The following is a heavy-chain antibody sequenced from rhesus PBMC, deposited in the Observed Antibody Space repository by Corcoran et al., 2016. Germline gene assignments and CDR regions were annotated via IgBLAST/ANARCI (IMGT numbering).Heavy chain of an antibody. CDR1: GFTFGSYA. Sequence: QVQLVQSGAEVKKPGASVKVSCKASGFTFGSYAINWVRQAPGQGLEWMGVIIPLVGIPKYAEKFQGRVTITADTSTSTAYMELSSLRSEDTAVYYCARSLPVLQFLDWLLSYGLDSWGQGVVVTVSS. V-gene: IGHV1-198*02. CDR3: ARSLPVLQFLDWLLSYGLDS. J-gene: IGHJ6*01. CDR2: IIPLVGIP. D-gene: IGHD3-3*01.